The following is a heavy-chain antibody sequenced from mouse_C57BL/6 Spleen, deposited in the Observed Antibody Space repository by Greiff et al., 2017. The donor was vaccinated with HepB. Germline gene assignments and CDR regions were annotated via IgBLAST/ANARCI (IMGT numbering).Heavy chain of an antibody. Sequence: EVKLVESGGGLVKPGGSLKLSCAASGFTFSSYTMSWVRQTPEKRLEWVATISGGGGNTYYPDSVKGRFTISRDNAKNTLYLQMSRLRSEDTALYYGARHYYDGYYVAYWGQGTLVTVSA. V-gene: IGHV5-9*01. CDR3: ARHYYDGYYVAY. D-gene: IGHD2-3*01. CDR1: GFTFSSYT. J-gene: IGHJ3*01. CDR2: ISGGGGNT.